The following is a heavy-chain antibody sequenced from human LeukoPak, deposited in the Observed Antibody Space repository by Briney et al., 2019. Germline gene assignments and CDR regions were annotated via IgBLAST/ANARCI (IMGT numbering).Heavy chain of an antibody. CDR2: IIPIFGTA. Sequence: SVKVSCKASGGTFSSYAISWVRQAPGQGLEWMGGIIPIFGTANYAQKFQGRVTITADESTSTAYMELSSLRSDDTAVYYCARDDLGTYYYDSSGYYYVDWGQGTLVTVSS. J-gene: IGHJ4*02. CDR1: GGTFSSYA. D-gene: IGHD3-22*01. CDR3: ARDDLGTYYYDSSGYYYVD. V-gene: IGHV1-69*13.